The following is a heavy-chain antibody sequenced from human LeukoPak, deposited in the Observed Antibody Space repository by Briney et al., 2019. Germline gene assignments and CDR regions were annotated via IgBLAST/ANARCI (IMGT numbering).Heavy chain of an antibody. V-gene: IGHV3-33*01. CDR1: GFTFSSYG. D-gene: IGHD4-17*01. Sequence: GGSLRLSCAASGFTFSSYGMHWVRQAPGKGLEWVAVIWYDGSNRYYADSVKGRFTISRDNSKNTLYLRMNSLRAEDTAVYYCASNYGASVSPFDYWGQGTLVTVSS. CDR3: ASNYGASVSPFDY. CDR2: IWYDGSNR. J-gene: IGHJ4*02.